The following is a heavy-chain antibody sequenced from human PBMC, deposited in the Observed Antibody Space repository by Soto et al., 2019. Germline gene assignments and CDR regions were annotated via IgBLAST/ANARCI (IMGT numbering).Heavy chain of an antibody. CDR3: ARGHCSSTSCYGSDYYYGLDV. D-gene: IGHD2-2*01. J-gene: IGHJ6*02. CDR1: GYTFTGYY. V-gene: IGHV1-2*02. CDR2: INPNSGDT. Sequence: ASVKVSCKASGYTFTGYYMHWVRQAPGQGLEWMGWINPNSGDTSYAQKFQGRVTMTRDTSITTAYMELSRLRSDDTAVFYCARGHCSSTSCYGSDYYYGLDVWGQGTTVTVSS.